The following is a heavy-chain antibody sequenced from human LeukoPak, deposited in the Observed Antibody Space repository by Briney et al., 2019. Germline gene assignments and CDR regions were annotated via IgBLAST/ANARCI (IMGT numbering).Heavy chain of an antibody. CDR2: TNPNSGGT. Sequence: ASVKVSCKASGYTFTGYHMHWVRQAPGQGVEWMGWTNPNSGGTNYAQKFQGRVTMTRDTSISTAYMELGRLRSDDTAVYYCARALPPGAHGAFDIWGQGTMVTVSS. CDR3: ARALPPGAHGAFDI. CDR1: GYTFTGYH. J-gene: IGHJ3*02. D-gene: IGHD1-26*01. V-gene: IGHV1-2*02.